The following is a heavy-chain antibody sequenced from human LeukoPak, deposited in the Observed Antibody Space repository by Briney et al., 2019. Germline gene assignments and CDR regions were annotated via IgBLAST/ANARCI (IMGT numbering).Heavy chain of an antibody. Sequence: GGSLRLSCAASGFTFSSYGMHLVRQAPGKGLEWVAVIWYDGSNKYYADSVKGRFTISRDNSKNTLYLQMNSLRAEDTAVYYCARTSYYYDSSGYYYYGMDVWGQGTTVTVSS. D-gene: IGHD3-22*01. V-gene: IGHV3-33*01. J-gene: IGHJ6*02. CDR2: IWYDGSNK. CDR3: ARTSYYYDSSGYYYYGMDV. CDR1: GFTFSSYG.